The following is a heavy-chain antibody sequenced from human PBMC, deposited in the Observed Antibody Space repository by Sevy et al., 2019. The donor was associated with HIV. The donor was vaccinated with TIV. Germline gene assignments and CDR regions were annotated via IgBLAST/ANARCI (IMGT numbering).Heavy chain of an antibody. D-gene: IGHD2-8*01. CDR2: LSFGCGEI. J-gene: IGHJ4*02. CDR1: GFTFSKYS. CDR3: AREGCTKPHDY. Sequence: GGSLRLSCAASGFTFSKYSMSWVRQPPGKGLEWVSTLSFGCGEINYADSVKGRLTNSRDNSKSSVYLQMNNLGPEDTAVYYCAREGCTKPHDYWGQGTLVTVSS. V-gene: IGHV3-23*01.